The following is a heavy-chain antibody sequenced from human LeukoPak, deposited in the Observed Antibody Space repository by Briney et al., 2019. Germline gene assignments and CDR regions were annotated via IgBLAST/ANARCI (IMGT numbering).Heavy chain of an antibody. CDR3: AAAVEGYCSSTSCVKNYYYYGMDV. D-gene: IGHD2-2*01. Sequence: ASVKVSCKASGFTFTSSAMQWVRQARGQRLEWIGWIAVGSGNTNYAQKFQERVTITRDMSTSTAYMELSSLRSEDTAVYYCAAAVEGYCSSTSCVKNYYYYGMDVWGQGTTVTVSS. V-gene: IGHV1-58*02. CDR1: GFTFTSSA. CDR2: IAVGSGNT. J-gene: IGHJ6*02.